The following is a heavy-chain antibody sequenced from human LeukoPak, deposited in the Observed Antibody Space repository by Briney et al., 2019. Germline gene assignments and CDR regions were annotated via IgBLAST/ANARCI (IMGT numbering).Heavy chain of an antibody. CDR1: GFTFSSYS. CDR2: ISGSSSII. CDR3: ARDGDSSGYYAAFDI. Sequence: PGGSLRLSCAASGFTFSSYSMNWVRQAPGKGLEWLSYISGSSSIIYYADSVKGRFTISRDNAKNSLYLQMNSLRDEDTAVYYCARDGDSSGYYAAFDIWGQGTMVTVSS. V-gene: IGHV3-48*02. D-gene: IGHD3-22*01. J-gene: IGHJ3*02.